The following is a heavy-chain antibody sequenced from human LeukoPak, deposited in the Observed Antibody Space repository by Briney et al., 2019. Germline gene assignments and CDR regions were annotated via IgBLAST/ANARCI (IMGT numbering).Heavy chain of an antibody. D-gene: IGHD2-15*01. V-gene: IGHV4-39*02. CDR1: GGSISSSSYY. J-gene: IGHJ2*01. Sequence: SETLSLTCTVSGGSISSSSYYWGWIRQPPGKGLEWIGSIYYSGSTYYNPSLKSRVTISVDTSKSQFSLKLSSVTAADTAVYYCARDIVVVVASRNWYFDLWGRGTLVTVSS. CDR3: ARDIVVVVASRNWYFDL. CDR2: IYYSGST.